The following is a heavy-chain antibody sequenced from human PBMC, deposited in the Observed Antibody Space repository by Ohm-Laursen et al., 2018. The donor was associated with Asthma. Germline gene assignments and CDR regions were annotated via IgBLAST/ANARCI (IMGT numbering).Heavy chain of an antibody. J-gene: IGHJ4*02. V-gene: IGHV3-53*01. D-gene: IGHD5-12*01. Sequence: SLRLSCSASGFTVSSNYMSWVRQAPGKGLEWVSVIYSGGSTYYADSVKGRFTISRDNSKNTLYLQVNSLRAEDTALYYCAKDRDIVASPFDYWGQGTLVTVSS. CDR1: GFTVSSNY. CDR3: AKDRDIVASPFDY. CDR2: IYSGGST.